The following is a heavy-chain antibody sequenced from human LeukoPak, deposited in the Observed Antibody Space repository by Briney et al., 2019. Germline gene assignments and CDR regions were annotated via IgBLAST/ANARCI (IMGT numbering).Heavy chain of an antibody. D-gene: IGHD3-10*01. J-gene: IGHJ5*02. CDR1: GYTFSSYD. V-gene: IGHV1-18*01. Sequence: ASVKVSCKASGYTFSSYDINWVRQATGQGLEWMGWLSAYNGNTNYAQKLQGRVTMTTDTSTSTAYMELRSLRSDDTAVYYCARAMVRGVIVDWFDPWGQGTLVTVSS. CDR2: LSAYNGNT. CDR3: ARAMVRGVIVDWFDP.